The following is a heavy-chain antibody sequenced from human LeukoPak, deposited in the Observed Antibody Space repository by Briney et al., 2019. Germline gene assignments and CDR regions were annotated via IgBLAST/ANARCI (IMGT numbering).Heavy chain of an antibody. J-gene: IGHJ5*02. V-gene: IGHV4-34*01. CDR1: GGSFGGYY. Sequence: SETLSLTCAVYGGSFGGYYWSWIRQPPGKGLEWIGEINHSGSTNYNPSLKSRVTISVDTSKNQFSLKLSSVTAADTAAYYCARRAGSGSYYKIRWFDPWGQGTLVTVSS. CDR2: INHSGST. D-gene: IGHD3-10*01. CDR3: ARRAGSGSYYKIRWFDP.